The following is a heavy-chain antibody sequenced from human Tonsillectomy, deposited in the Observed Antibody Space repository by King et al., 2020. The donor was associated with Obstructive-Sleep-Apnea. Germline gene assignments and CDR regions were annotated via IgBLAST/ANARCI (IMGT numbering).Heavy chain of an antibody. CDR2: IYYSGST. Sequence: QLQESGPGLVKPSETLSLTCTVSGGSISSYYWSWIRQPPGKGLEWIGYIYYSGSTNYNPSLKSRVPISVDTSKNQFSLKLSSVTAADTAVYYCARLYSGYDYFLGLGWYFDYWGQGTLVTVSS. J-gene: IGHJ4*02. CDR3: ARLYSGYDYFLGLGWYFDY. V-gene: IGHV4-59*08. D-gene: IGHD5-12*01. CDR1: GGSISSYY.